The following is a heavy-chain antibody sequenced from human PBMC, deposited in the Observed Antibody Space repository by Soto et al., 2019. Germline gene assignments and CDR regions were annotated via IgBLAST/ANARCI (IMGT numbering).Heavy chain of an antibody. CDR2: ISWNSGYI. CDR1: GFTFDDYS. V-gene: IGHV3-9*01. CDR3: TRLITPLDY. J-gene: IGHJ4*02. Sequence: PGGSLRLSCVVSGFTFDDYSMHWVRQSPGKGLEWVSGISWNSGYIGYAASVKGRFTISRDDSKNTAYLQMNSLKTEDTAVYYSTRLITPLDYWGRGTLVTVSS. D-gene: IGHD3-16*01.